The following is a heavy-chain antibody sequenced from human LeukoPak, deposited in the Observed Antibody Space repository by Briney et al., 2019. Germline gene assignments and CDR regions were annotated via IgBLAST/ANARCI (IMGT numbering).Heavy chain of an antibody. V-gene: IGHV4-34*01. Sequence: SETLSLTCAVYGGSFSGYYWSWIRQPPGKGLEWIGEINHSGSTNYNPSLKSRVTISVDTSKNQFSLKPSSVTAADTAVYYCASLGVVVPYGMDVWGQGTTVTVSS. CDR1: GGSFSGYY. J-gene: IGHJ6*02. CDR2: INHSGST. D-gene: IGHD2-2*01. CDR3: ASLGVVVPYGMDV.